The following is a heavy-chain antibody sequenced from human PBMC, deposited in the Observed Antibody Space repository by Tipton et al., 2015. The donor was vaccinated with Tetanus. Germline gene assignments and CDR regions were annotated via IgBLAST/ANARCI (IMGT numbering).Heavy chain of an antibody. CDR1: GGSISSYY. D-gene: IGHD1-26*01. CDR2: IYYSGST. J-gene: IGHJ4*02. Sequence: LSCTVSGGSISSYYWSWIRQPPGKGLEWIGYIYYSGSTNYNPSLKSRVTISVDTSKNQFSLKLSSVTAADTAVYYCARERVGASRGEFDYWGQGTLVTVSS. CDR3: ARERVGASRGEFDY. V-gene: IGHV4-59*01.